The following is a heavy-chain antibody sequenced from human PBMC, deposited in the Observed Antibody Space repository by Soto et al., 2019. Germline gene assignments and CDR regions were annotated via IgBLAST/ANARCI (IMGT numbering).Heavy chain of an antibody. V-gene: IGHV4-39*02. CDR1: GGSISSISHS. CDR3: ARLVNGTQYYFDF. CDR2: IFYSGIT. D-gene: IGHD1-1*01. J-gene: IGHJ4*02. Sequence: PSETLSLTCTVSGGSISSISHSWGWIRQSPGQGLEWIGNIFYSGITYYNPSLKSRVTISADTSKNHFSLKLRSVTVADTAVYSCARLVNGTQYYFDFWGQGSLVTVSS.